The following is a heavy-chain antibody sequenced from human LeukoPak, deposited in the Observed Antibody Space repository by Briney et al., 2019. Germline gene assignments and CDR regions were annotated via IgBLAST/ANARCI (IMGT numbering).Heavy chain of an antibody. J-gene: IGHJ4*02. CDR2: IYYSGST. V-gene: IGHV4-59*01. D-gene: IGHD6-13*01. CDR1: GGSISSYY. CDR3: ARVRVFGIAAAGTVDY. Sequence: PSETLSLTCTVSGGSISSYYWSWIRQPPGKGLEWIGYIYYSGSTNYNPSLKSRVTTSVDTSKNQFSLKLSSVTAADTAVYYCARVRVFGIAAAGTVDYWGQGTLVTVSS.